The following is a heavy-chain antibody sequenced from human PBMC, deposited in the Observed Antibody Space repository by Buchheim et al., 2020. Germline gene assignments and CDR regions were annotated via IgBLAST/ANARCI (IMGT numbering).Heavy chain of an antibody. D-gene: IGHD6-13*01. Sequence: QVQLQESGPGLVKPSETLSLTCTVSGGSISSYYWSWIRQPPGKGLEWIGYIYYSGSTNYNPSLKSRVTISVDTSKNQFSLKLSSVTAADTAVYYCARGRYSSSWAYYYYGMDVWGQGTT. V-gene: IGHV4-59*01. CDR2: IYYSGST. CDR3: ARGRYSSSWAYYYYGMDV. CDR1: GGSISSYY. J-gene: IGHJ6*02.